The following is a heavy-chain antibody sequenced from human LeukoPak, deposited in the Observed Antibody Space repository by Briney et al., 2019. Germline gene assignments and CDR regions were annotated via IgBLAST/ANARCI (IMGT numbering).Heavy chain of an antibody. CDR2: SRDKARGYSA. J-gene: IGHJ4*02. D-gene: IGHD6-19*01. Sequence: GGSLRLSCAASGFTFTDFPMDWVRLTPGKGLEWIGRSRDKARGYSAEYAASVQGRITISRDESKNSLYLQMNSLKTEDTAVYYCSRVVSVAGSDYLDYWGQGTLVTVSS. CDR1: GFTFTDFP. CDR3: SRVVSVAGSDYLDY. V-gene: IGHV3-72*01.